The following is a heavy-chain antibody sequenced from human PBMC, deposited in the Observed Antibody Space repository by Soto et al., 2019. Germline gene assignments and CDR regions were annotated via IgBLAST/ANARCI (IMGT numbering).Heavy chain of an antibody. CDR1: GFTFSSYG. J-gene: IGHJ1*01. D-gene: IGHD6-19*01. CDR2: ISYDGSNK. CDR3: AKEVRSSGWPPRGIVY. V-gene: IGHV3-30*18. Sequence: PGGSLRLSCAASGFTFSSYGMHWVRQAPGKGLEWVAVISYDGSNKYYADSVKGRFTISRDNSKNTLYLQMNSLRAEDTAVYYCAKEVRSSGWPPRGIVYRGQGTLVTLS.